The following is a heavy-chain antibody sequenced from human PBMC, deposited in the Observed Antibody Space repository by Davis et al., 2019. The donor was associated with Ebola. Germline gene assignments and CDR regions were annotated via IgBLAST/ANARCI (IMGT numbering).Heavy chain of an antibody. D-gene: IGHD1-26*01. J-gene: IGHJ1*01. Sequence: PSETLSLTCAVYGGSFSGYYWSWIRQPPGKGLEWIGEINHSGSTNYNPSLKSRVAISVDTSKNQFSLKLSSVTAADTAVYYCARGEGATLEYFQHWGQGTLVTVSS. CDR2: INHSGST. V-gene: IGHV4-34*01. CDR1: GGSFSGYY. CDR3: ARGEGATLEYFQH.